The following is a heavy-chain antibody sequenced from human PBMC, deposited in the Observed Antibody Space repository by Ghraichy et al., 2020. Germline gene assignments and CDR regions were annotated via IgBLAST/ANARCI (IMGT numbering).Heavy chain of an antibody. Sequence: GGSLRLSCTASGFTFRSYSMNWVRQAPGKGLEWVSFISSSSSYIYFADSVKGRFTISRDNAQNSLFLQMNSLRAEDTAVYYCAREKGAAVAGTDYWGQGTLVTVSS. V-gene: IGHV3-21*01. D-gene: IGHD6-19*01. J-gene: IGHJ4*02. CDR3: AREKGAAVAGTDY. CDR1: GFTFRSYS. CDR2: ISSSSSYI.